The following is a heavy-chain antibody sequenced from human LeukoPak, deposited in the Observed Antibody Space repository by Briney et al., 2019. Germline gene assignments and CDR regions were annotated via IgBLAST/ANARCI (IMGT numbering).Heavy chain of an antibody. D-gene: IGHD5/OR15-5a*01. CDR1: GFTFSSYG. J-gene: IGHJ4*02. V-gene: IGHV3-33*01. CDR3: ARDRSTTPFDY. CDR2: IWYDGSNT. Sequence: GSLRLSCAASGFTFSSYGMHWVRQAPGKGLEWVAMIWYDGSNTYYADSVKGRFTISRDNSKNTLFLQMDSLRAEDTAVYYCARDRSTTPFDYWGQGTLVTVSS.